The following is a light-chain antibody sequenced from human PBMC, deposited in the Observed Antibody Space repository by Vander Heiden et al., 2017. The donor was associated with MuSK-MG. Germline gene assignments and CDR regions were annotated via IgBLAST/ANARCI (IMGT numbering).Light chain of an antibody. CDR1: KLGNKY. J-gene: IGLJ2*01. V-gene: IGLV3-1*01. CDR2: QND. Sequence: SYEFTQPPPVSVSPGQTSTIACSGDKLGNKYASWLQQKAGQSPVLIIFQNDRRPSGIPERFSGCNSGNTATLTISGAQPMDEAYYYCQAWDSSAAVFGGGTKVTV. CDR3: QAWDSSAAV.